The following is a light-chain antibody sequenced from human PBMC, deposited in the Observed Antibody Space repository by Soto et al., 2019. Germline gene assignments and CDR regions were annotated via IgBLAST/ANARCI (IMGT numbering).Light chain of an antibody. CDR3: CAYAGSDIHV. CDR2: EVS. V-gene: IGLV2-23*02. J-gene: IGLJ2*01. CDR1: SSDVGNSNF. Sequence: QSVLTQPASVSGSPGQSIPISCTGTSSDVGNSNFVSWYQQLPGKAPRLIIHEVSERPPGVSNRFSGSKSGNTAFLTISGLQAEDEATYHCCAYAGSDIHVFGGGTKLTVL.